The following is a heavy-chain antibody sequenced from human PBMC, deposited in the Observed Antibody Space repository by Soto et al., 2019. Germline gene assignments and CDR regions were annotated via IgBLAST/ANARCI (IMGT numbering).Heavy chain of an antibody. J-gene: IGHJ3*02. Sequence: ASVKVSCKASGYTFTGYYMHWVRQAPGQGHEWMGWINPNSGGTNYAQKFQGRVTITADKSTSTAYMELSSLRSEDTAVYYCARVSKAAGGYYDSSGFGAFDIWGQGTMVTVSS. D-gene: IGHD3-22*01. CDR1: GYTFTGYY. CDR3: ARVSKAAGGYYDSSGFGAFDI. V-gene: IGHV1-2*02. CDR2: INPNSGGT.